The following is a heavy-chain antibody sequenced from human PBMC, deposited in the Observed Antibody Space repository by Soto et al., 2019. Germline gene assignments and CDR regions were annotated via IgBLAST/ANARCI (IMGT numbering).Heavy chain of an antibody. Sequence: QVQLQESGPGLVKPSETLSLTCTVSGGSVSSGSYYWSWIRQPPGKGLEWIGYIYYSGSTNYNPSLKSRVTISVDTSKNQFSLKLSSVTAADTAVYYCARDRRSGSITIFGVVREDAFDIWGQGTMVTVSS. CDR3: ARDRRSGSITIFGVVREDAFDI. V-gene: IGHV4-61*01. D-gene: IGHD3-3*01. CDR1: GGSVSSGSYY. CDR2: IYYSGST. J-gene: IGHJ3*02.